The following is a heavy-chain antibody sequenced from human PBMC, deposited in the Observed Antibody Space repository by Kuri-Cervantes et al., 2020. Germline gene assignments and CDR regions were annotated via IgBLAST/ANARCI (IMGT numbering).Heavy chain of an antibody. Sequence: SVKVSCKASGGTFVNYAISWVRQAPGQGFEWMGGIIPIFGTTNYTQKFQDRVSITTDKSATTAYMELSSLGVEDTAVYYCARAAFDTSGYFYAYWGQGTLVTVSS. J-gene: IGHJ4*02. D-gene: IGHD3-22*01. CDR3: ARAAFDTSGYFYAY. CDR1: GGTFVNYA. CDR2: IIPIFGTT. V-gene: IGHV1-69*05.